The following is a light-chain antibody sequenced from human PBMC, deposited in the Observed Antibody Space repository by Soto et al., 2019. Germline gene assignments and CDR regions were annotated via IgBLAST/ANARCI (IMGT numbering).Light chain of an antibody. CDR2: GAS. J-gene: IGKJ1*01. Sequence: MTQSPSTLPVSPGERVTLSCRASQSVATNLAWYQQRPGQAPRLLIYGASSRATGIPDRFSGSGSGTDFTLTISRLAPEDFEVYYCQQYGSSGRTFGQGTKVDIK. V-gene: IGKV3-20*01. CDR1: QSVATN. CDR3: QQYGSSGRT.